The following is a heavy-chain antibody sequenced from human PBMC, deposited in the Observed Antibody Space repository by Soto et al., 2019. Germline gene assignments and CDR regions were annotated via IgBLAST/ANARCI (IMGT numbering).Heavy chain of an antibody. Sequence: SETLSLTCSVSSDSINSGGYSRSWIRQHPGKGLEWIGYIYSNGDTYYNPSLKSRVTISVDTSKNQFSLNLTSVTAADTAVYYCARRGGSSSGYYYYAMDVWGQGTKVTVSS. J-gene: IGHJ6*02. CDR2: IYSNGDT. CDR3: ARRGGSSSGYYYYAMDV. D-gene: IGHD6-6*01. CDR1: SDSINSGGYS. V-gene: IGHV4-31*03.